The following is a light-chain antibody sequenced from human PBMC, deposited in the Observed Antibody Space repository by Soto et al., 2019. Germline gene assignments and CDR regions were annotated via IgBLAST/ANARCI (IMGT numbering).Light chain of an antibody. Sequence: EIVMTQSPATLSLSPGERATLSCRASQSVGKYLVWYQQKPGQAPRVLIYDASTRATGIPARFSGSGSGTDFTLTISSLEPEDFAVYYCQQRYNWPLTFGQGTRLEI. CDR2: DAS. CDR3: QQRYNWPLT. CDR1: QSVGKY. V-gene: IGKV3-11*01. J-gene: IGKJ5*01.